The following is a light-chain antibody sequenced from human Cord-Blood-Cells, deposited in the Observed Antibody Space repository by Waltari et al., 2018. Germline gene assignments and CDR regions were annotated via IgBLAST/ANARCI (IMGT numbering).Light chain of an antibody. CDR2: DVS. J-gene: IGLJ2*01. V-gene: IGLV2-14*01. Sequence: QSALTRPASVSGSPGQSITISCTGTSSDVGGYNYVSWYQQHPGKAPKLMIYDVSNRPSGVSNRFSGSESGNTASLTISGLQAEDEADYYCSSYTSSSTLVFGGGTKLTVL. CDR1: SSDVGGYNY. CDR3: SSYTSSSTLV.